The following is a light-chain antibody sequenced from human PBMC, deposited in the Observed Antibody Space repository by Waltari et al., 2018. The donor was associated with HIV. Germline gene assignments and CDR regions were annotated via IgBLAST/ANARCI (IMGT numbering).Light chain of an antibody. Sequence: QSALTQPASVSGSPGQSIVLPCTGSSSDIGYYDYVSWYQQYPGQAPKALIYGVTSRPSGTSSRFSGSKAATTAFLANSKLQTDDEADYFCSSYTRRGTVVFGGGTRLTVL. CDR2: GVT. J-gene: IGLJ2*01. V-gene: IGLV2-14*01. CDR3: SSYTRRGTVV. CDR1: SSDIGYYDY.